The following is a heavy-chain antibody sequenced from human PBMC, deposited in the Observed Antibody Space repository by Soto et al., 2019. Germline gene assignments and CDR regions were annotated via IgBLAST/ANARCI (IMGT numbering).Heavy chain of an antibody. J-gene: IGHJ6*03. CDR3: ARHYTVTGDYYSYYMDV. D-gene: IGHD4-17*01. Sequence: GESLKISCQGSGYSFTTYWIGWMRQMPCKGLEWMGIIYPGDSDTRYSTPFQRQVTISADKSISTAYLQWSSLKASDTAMYFCARHYTVTGDYYSYYMDVWGKGTTVTVSS. CDR1: GYSFTTYW. V-gene: IGHV5-51*01. CDR2: IYPGDSDT.